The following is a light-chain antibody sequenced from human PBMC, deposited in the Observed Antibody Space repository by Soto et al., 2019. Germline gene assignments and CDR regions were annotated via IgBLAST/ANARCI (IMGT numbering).Light chain of an antibody. V-gene: IGKV3D-15*01. CDR1: QSVDRY. Sequence: EIVLTQSPVTLTLSPGERATLSCRASQSVDRYLAWYQQKPGQAPRLLIYGASSRATGIPDRFSGSGSGTDFTLTISSLQSEDLAVYHCQQYNKWPQTFGQGTKVDIK. J-gene: IGKJ1*01. CDR2: GAS. CDR3: QQYNKWPQT.